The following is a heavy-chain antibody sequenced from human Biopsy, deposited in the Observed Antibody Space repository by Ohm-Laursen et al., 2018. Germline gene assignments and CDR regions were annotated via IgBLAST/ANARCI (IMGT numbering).Heavy chain of an antibody. J-gene: IGHJ4*02. V-gene: IGHV4-61*01. CDR1: GDSLTSGPEN. CDR2: IYSGGNT. D-gene: IGHD6-19*01. Sequence: SDTLSLTCTVSGDSLTSGPENWSWIRQSPSQGLEYIGFIYSGGNTNYNPSLKNRVTMSVDTSKNQFYLKLYSVTAADTAVYYCARGRRTSGWPYFDNWGQGALVIVSP. CDR3: ARGRRTSGWPYFDN.